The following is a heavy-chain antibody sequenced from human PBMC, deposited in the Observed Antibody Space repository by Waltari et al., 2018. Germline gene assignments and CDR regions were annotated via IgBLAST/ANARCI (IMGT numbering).Heavy chain of an antibody. D-gene: IGHD3-22*01. Sequence: QVQLVQSGPEVKKPGASVKVSCKTSGYTVSNYGITWVRQAPGQGLEWLGWYGASIDKRNYGRKFQGRVTLPTEPSTGTAYMELSRLRSDDRAVYYCVRDSATDTSGYWGYWGQGTLVSVSS. CDR3: VRDSATDTSGYWGY. V-gene: IGHV1-18*01. CDR1: GYTVSNYG. CDR2: YGASIDKR. J-gene: IGHJ4*02.